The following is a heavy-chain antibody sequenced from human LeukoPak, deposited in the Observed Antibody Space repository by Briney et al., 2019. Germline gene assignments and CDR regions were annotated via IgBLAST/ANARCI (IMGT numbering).Heavy chain of an antibody. CDR3: VSFYETY. J-gene: IGHJ4*02. CDR1: GNYW. V-gene: IGHV3-74*01. CDR2: INSDGSWT. Sequence: GGSLRLSCAATGNYWMHWVRQVPGKGLVWVSHINSDGSWTSYADSVKGRFTISKDNTKNTAYLQMNSLRAEDTAVYYCVSFYETYWGRGTLVTVSS. D-gene: IGHD2/OR15-2a*01.